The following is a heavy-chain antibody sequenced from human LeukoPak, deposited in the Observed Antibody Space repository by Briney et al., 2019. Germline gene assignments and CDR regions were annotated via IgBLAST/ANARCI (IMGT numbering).Heavy chain of an antibody. CDR1: GGSISSYY. J-gene: IGHJ4*02. CDR3: ARRAGAYSHPYDY. D-gene: IGHD4/OR15-4a*01. Sequence: SETLSLTCTVSGGSISSYYWSWIRQPAGKGLEWIGSIYHSGSTYYNPSLKSRVTISVDTSKNQFSLKLNSVTAADTAVYYCARRAGAYSHPYDYWGQGTLVTVSS. CDR2: IYHSGST. V-gene: IGHV4-59*08.